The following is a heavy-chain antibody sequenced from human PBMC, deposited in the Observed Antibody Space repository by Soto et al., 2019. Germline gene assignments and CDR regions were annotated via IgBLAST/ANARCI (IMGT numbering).Heavy chain of an antibody. J-gene: IGHJ4*02. V-gene: IGHV3-23*01. CDR3: AKEKDYDDVWGSYRYTSDY. CDR1: GFTFSSYA. CDR2: ISGSGST. D-gene: IGHD3-16*02. Sequence: GGSLRLSCAASGFTFSSYAMSWVRQAPGKGLEWVSAISGSGSTFYADSVKGRFTISRDNSKNTLYLQMNSLRAEDTAVYYCAKEKDYDDVWGSYRYTSDYWGQGTLVTVSS.